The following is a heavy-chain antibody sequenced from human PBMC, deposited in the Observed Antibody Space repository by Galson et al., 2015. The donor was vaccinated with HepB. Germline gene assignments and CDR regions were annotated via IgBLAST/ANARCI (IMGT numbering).Heavy chain of an antibody. Sequence: QSGAEVKKPGESLKISCKASGYIFTNYWISWVRQMPGKGLEWMGITYPGDSQTRYNPSFQGQVTISADKSISTAYLQWSSLKASDSAKYYCARRRGDSGWNYFGMDVWGQGTTVTVSS. V-gene: IGHV5-51*03. CDR3: ARRRGDSGWNYFGMDV. CDR2: TYPGDSQT. CDR1: GYIFTNYW. D-gene: IGHD6-19*01. J-gene: IGHJ6*02.